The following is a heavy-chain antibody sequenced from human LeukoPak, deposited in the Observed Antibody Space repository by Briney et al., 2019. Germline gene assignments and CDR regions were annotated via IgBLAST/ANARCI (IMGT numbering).Heavy chain of an antibody. D-gene: IGHD6-13*01. CDR3: ARPRSSSWGIDY. CDR2: INVNNGNT. Sequence: ASVKVSCKASGYTFTTFGITWVRQAPGQGLKWMGWINVNNGNTYYAQNLQGRVTMTTDTSTSTAYMELRSLRSDDTAVYYCARPRSSSWGIDYWGQGTLVTVSS. CDR1: GYTFTTFG. V-gene: IGHV1-18*04. J-gene: IGHJ4*02.